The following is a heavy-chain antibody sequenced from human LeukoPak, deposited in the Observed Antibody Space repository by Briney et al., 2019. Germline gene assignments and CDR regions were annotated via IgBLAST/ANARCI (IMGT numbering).Heavy chain of an antibody. J-gene: IGHJ5*02. CDR1: GFTFSSYA. CDR2: ISGSGGST. CDR3: AKEPLSRVRFNSFDP. Sequence: PGGSLRLSCAASGFTFSSYAMSWVRQAPGKGLEWVSAISGSGGSTYYADSVKGRFTISRDNSMATLYLQMNSLREEDTALYYCAKEPLSRVRFNSFDPWGQGTLVTVSS. D-gene: IGHD2-21*01. V-gene: IGHV3-23*01.